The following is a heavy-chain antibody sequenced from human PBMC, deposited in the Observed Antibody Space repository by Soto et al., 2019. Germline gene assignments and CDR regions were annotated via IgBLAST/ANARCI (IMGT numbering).Heavy chain of an antibody. Sequence: QVQLVQSGAEVKKPGSSVKVSCKASGGTFSSYTISWVRQAPGQGLEWMGRIIPLLGIANYAQKIQGRVTITADKPTSTAYMELSSLRSEDTAVYYCARGRSGSYCGGNYFDYWGQGTLVTVSS. J-gene: IGHJ4*02. CDR1: GGTFSSYT. D-gene: IGHD1-26*01. CDR2: IIPLLGIA. CDR3: ARGRSGSYCGGNYFDY. V-gene: IGHV1-69*02.